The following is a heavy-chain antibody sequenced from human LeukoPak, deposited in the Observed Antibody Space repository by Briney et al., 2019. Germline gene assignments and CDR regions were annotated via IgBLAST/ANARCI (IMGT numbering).Heavy chain of an antibody. CDR2: IIPIFGTA. Sequence: GASVKVSCKASGYIFINYYIHWVRQAPGQGLEWMGGIIPIFGTANYAQKFQGRVTITADESTSTAYMELSSLRSEDTAVYYCALDDYSNHYWGQGTLVTVSS. D-gene: IGHD4-11*01. CDR1: GYIFINYY. J-gene: IGHJ4*02. CDR3: ALDDYSNHY. V-gene: IGHV1-69*13.